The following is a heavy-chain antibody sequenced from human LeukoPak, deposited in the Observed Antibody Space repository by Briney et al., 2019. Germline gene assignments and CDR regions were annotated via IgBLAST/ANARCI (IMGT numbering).Heavy chain of an antibody. CDR1: GFTFSGSA. CDR3: ARVSGVAAADLTDY. Sequence: PGGSLRLSCAASGFTFSGSAMHWVRQAPGKGLEWVANIKQDGSEKYYVDSVKGRFTISRDNAKNSLYLQMNSLRAEDTAVYYCARVSGVAAADLTDYWGQGTLVTVSS. D-gene: IGHD6-13*01. CDR2: IKQDGSEK. V-gene: IGHV3-7*01. J-gene: IGHJ4*02.